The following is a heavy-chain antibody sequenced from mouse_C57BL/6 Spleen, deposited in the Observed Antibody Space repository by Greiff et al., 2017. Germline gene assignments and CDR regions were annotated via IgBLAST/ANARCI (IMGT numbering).Heavy chain of an antibody. Sequence: VQLQESGGGLVKPGGSLKLSCAASGFTFSSYTMSWVRQTPEKRLEWVATISGGGGNTYYPDSVKGRFTISRDNAKNTLYLQMSSLRSEDTALYCCARTGTYYFDYWGQGTTLTVSS. J-gene: IGHJ2*01. CDR1: GFTFSSYT. CDR2: ISGGGGNT. CDR3: ARTGTYYFDY. V-gene: IGHV5-9*01. D-gene: IGHD4-1*01.